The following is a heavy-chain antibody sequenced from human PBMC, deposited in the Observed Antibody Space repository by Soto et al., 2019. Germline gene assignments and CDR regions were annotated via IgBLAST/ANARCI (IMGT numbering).Heavy chain of an antibody. CDR1: GYTFTSYY. CDR2: INPSGGST. J-gene: IGHJ6*03. V-gene: IGHV1-46*03. Sequence: QVQLVQSGAEVKKPGASVTVSCKASGYTFTSYYIHWVRQVPGQGLEWMGIINPSGGSTSYAQKFQGRVTMTRDTSTSTVYMEVSGLRSEDTAVYYCARDQEPSTLYYDYYYMDVWGKGTTVTVSS. CDR3: ARDQEPSTLYYDYYYMDV.